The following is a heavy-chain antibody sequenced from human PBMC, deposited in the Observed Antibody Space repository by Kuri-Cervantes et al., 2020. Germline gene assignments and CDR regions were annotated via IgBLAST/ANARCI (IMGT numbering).Heavy chain of an antibody. CDR2: IKSKTDGGTT. CDR1: GFTVSSYA. J-gene: IGHJ4*02. Sequence: GGSLRLSCAASGFTVSSYAMHWVRQAPGKGLEWVGRIKSKTDGGTTDYAAPVKGRFTISRDDSKNTLYLQMNSLKTEDTAVYYCTTDWYDSSGYMNYWGQGTLVTVSS. D-gene: IGHD3-22*01. CDR3: TTDWYDSSGYMNY. V-gene: IGHV3-15*01.